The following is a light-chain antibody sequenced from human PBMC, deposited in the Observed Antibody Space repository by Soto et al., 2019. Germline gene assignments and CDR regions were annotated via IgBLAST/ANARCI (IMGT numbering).Light chain of an antibody. CDR3: QQRSNWPRWT. Sequence: EVVMTQSPGTLSVSPGERATLSCRPSQSVSSNLTWCQHKPGLAPRPLMCGASTRATGIPARFSGSGSGTELTLTISSLQSEDFAICFCQQRSNWPRWTFGQGTKVEIK. CDR1: QSVSSN. J-gene: IGKJ1*01. V-gene: IGKV3-15*01. CDR2: GAS.